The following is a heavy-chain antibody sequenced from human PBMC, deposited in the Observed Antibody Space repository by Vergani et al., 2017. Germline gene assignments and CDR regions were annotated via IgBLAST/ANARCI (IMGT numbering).Heavy chain of an antibody. V-gene: IGHV4-59*01. Sequence: QVQLQESGPGLVKPSETLSLTCTVSGGSISSYYWSWIRQPPGKGLEWIGYIYYSGSTNYNPSLKSRVTISVDTSKNQFSLKLSSVTAADTAVYYCARGAYYYGSGSYVVTYGVDVWGQGTTVTVSS. D-gene: IGHD3-10*01. CDR2: IYYSGST. CDR3: ARGAYYYGSGSYVVTYGVDV. CDR1: GGSISSYY. J-gene: IGHJ6*02.